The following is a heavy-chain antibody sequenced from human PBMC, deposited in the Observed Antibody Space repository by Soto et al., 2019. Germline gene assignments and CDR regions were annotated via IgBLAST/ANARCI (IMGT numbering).Heavy chain of an antibody. Sequence: QVQLQESGPGLVKPSQTLSLTCTVSGGSISSGGYYWSWIRQHPGKGLEWIGYIYYSGSTYYNPSLKSRVTISVDTSKNQFSLKLSSVTAADTAVYYYARDKVLGYYYYGMDVWGQGTTVTVSS. D-gene: IGHD2-15*01. CDR2: IYYSGST. CDR3: ARDKVLGYYYYGMDV. CDR1: GGSISSGGYY. V-gene: IGHV4-31*03. J-gene: IGHJ6*02.